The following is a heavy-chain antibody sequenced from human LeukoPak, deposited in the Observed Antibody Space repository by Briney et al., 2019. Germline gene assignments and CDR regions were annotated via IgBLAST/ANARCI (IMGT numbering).Heavy chain of an antibody. J-gene: IGHJ4*02. CDR1: GFTFSSYG. V-gene: IGHV3-33*01. CDR2: IWYDGSNK. Sequence: GRSLRLSCAASGFTFSSYGMHWVRQAPGKGLEWVAVIWYDGSNKYYADSVKGRFTISRDNSKNTLYLQMNSLRAEDTAVYYCARDLVVRGVSTNLDYWGQGTLVTVSS. CDR3: ARDLVVRGVSTNLDY. D-gene: IGHD3-10*01.